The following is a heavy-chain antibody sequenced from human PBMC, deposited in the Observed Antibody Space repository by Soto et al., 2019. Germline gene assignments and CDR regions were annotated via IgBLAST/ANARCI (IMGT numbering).Heavy chain of an antibody. V-gene: IGHV4-4*02. Sequence: SETLSLTCAVSGGSISDGLLWYWVRRPPGKGLEWIGEIYQGGATHFSPSLKSRVTISIDKSNKQLSLRLTSVTAADTAVYYCARPLHDHTAHYYGGLDVWGQGTTVTVSS. CDR3: ARPLHDHTAHYYGGLDV. CDR1: GGSISDGLL. CDR2: IYQGGAT. J-gene: IGHJ6*02. D-gene: IGHD2-21*02.